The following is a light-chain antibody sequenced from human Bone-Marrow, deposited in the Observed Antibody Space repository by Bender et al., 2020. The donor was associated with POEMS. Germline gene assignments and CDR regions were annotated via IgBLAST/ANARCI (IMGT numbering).Light chain of an antibody. CDR2: TNN. V-gene: IGLV1-44*01. CDR1: SSNIGRNT. J-gene: IGLJ3*02. CDR3: VAWDASLNGWV. Sequence: QSVLTQPPSASGTPGHRVTISRSGSSSNIGRNTVNWHQQLPGTAPRRLIYTNNERPSGVPDRFSGSKSGTSASLAITGLQSDDEAIYFCVAWDASLNGWVFGGGTKLTVL.